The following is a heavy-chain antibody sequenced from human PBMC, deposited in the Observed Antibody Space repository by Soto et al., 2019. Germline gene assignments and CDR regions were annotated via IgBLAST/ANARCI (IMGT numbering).Heavy chain of an antibody. Sequence: GASVKVSCKASGYTFTGYYMHWVRQAPGQGLEWKGRINPNSGGKNYAQKFKGWVTMTRDTSISTAYMELSRLRSDDTAVFYCARDHGGSNGGYYYYYMDVWGKGTTVTVSS. CDR2: INPNSGGK. J-gene: IGHJ6*03. CDR1: GYTFTGYY. V-gene: IGHV1-2*04. D-gene: IGHD2-8*01. CDR3: ARDHGGSNGGYYYYYMDV.